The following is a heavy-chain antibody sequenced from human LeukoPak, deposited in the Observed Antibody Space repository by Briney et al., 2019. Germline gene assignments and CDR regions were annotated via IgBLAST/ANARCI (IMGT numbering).Heavy chain of an antibody. Sequence: SETLSLTCTIYGGSFSADYWSWIRQPPGKGLEWVGEINHSGTTNYNPSLKSRVTISVDTSRNQFSLKLSSVTAADTAVYYCARTGNWNDVDYWGQGTLVTVSS. J-gene: IGHJ4*02. CDR1: GGSFSADY. V-gene: IGHV4-34*01. D-gene: IGHD1-1*01. CDR2: INHSGTT. CDR3: ARTGNWNDVDY.